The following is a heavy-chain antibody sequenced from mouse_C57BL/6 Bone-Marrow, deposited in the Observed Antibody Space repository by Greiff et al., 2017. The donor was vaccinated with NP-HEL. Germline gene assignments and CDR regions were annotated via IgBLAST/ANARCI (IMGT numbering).Heavy chain of an antibody. CDR3: ARGPLYGSTYFDY. V-gene: IGHV5-4*01. CDR2: ISDGGSYT. J-gene: IGHJ2*01. CDR1: GFTFSSYA. D-gene: IGHD1-1*01. Sequence: VQLKESGGGLVKPGGSLKLSCAASGFTFSSYAMSWVRQTPEKRLEWVATISDGGSYTYYPDNVKGRFTISRDNAKNNLYLQMSHLKSEDTAMYYCARGPLYGSTYFDYWGQGTTLTVSS.